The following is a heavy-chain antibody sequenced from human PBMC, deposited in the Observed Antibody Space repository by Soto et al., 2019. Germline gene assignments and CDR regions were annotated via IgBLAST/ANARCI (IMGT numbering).Heavy chain of an antibody. Sequence: GASVKVSCKASGFTFTSSAVQWVRQARGQRLEWIGWIVVGSGNTNYAQKFQERVTITRDMSTSTAYMELSSLRSEDTAVYYCAAIPQVVITSYFDYWGQGTLVTVSS. CDR2: IVVGSGNT. D-gene: IGHD3-22*01. V-gene: IGHV1-58*01. CDR1: GFTFTSSA. CDR3: AAIPQVVITSYFDY. J-gene: IGHJ4*02.